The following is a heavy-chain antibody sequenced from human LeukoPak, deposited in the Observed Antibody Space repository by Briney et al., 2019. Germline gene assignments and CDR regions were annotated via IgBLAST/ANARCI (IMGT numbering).Heavy chain of an antibody. CDR3: TKNTGDFDI. V-gene: IGHV3-15*07. D-gene: IGHD4-17*01. J-gene: IGHJ3*02. Sequence: GGSLRLSCAVSGLTLSNVWMNWVRQAPGKGLEWVGRVKSVAEGGASEYGTAVKGRFTISRDDSKKTVYLQMHNLSTEDTALYYCTKNTGDFDIWGQGTMVIVSS. CDR1: GLTLSNVW. CDR2: VKSVAEGGAS.